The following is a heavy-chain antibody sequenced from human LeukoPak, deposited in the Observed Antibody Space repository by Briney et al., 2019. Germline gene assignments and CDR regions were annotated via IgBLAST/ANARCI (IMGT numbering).Heavy chain of an antibody. D-gene: IGHD2-2*01. CDR2: IYSGGST. CDR3: SSTSCPMCGMDV. CDR1: GFILISNY. V-gene: IGHV3-66*02. J-gene: IGHJ6*02. Sequence: GGSLRLSCAASGFILISNYMSWVRQAPGRGLEWVSVIYSGGSTYYADCVKGRFTISRDNSKNTLYLQMNSLRAEDTAVYYCSSTSCPMCGMDVWGQGTTVTVSS.